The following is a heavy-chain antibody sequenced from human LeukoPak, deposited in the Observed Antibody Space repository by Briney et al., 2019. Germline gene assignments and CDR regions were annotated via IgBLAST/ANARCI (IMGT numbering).Heavy chain of an antibody. D-gene: IGHD3-22*01. V-gene: IGHV1-8*02. CDR2: MNPNSGNT. CDR3: AREKQGLLGGGGDY. J-gene: IGHJ4*02. Sequence: ASVKVSCKASGYTFTSYYMHWVRQATGQGLEWMGWMNPNSGNTGYAQKFQGRVTMTRNTSISTAYMELRSLRSDDNAVYYCAREKQGLLGGGGDYWGQGTLVTVSS. CDR1: GYTFTSYY.